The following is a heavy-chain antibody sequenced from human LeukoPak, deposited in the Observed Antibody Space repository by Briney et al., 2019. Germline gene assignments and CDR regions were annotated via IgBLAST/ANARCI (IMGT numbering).Heavy chain of an antibody. CDR1: GYTFTSDG. Sequence: ASVKVSCKASGYTFTSDGISWVRQAPGQGLEWVGWISAYNGNTNYAQKLQGRVTMTTDTSTSTAYMELRSLRSDDTAVYYCAREMDSSSWYAGYYYYYGMDVWGQGTTVTVSS. CDR2: ISAYNGNT. J-gene: IGHJ6*02. CDR3: AREMDSSSWYAGYYYYYGMDV. D-gene: IGHD6-13*01. V-gene: IGHV1-18*01.